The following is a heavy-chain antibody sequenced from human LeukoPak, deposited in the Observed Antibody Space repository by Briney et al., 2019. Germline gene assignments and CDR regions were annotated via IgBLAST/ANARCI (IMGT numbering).Heavy chain of an antibody. Sequence: GGSLRLSCAASGFTFSSYSMNWVRQAPGKGLEWVSSISSSSGYIYYADSVRGRFTISRDNSKNTVFLQMNSLRADDTAIYYCAKGVLWGSFDIWGQGTTVTVSS. J-gene: IGHJ3*02. CDR2: ISSSSGYI. CDR1: GFTFSSYS. V-gene: IGHV3-21*04. CDR3: AKGVLWGSFDI. D-gene: IGHD2/OR15-2a*01.